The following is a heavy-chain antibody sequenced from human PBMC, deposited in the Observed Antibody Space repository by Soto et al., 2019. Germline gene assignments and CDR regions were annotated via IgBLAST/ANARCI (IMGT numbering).Heavy chain of an antibody. CDR1: ALSFRNSW. V-gene: IGHV3-30*18. Sequence: GVPLRLSCAAYALSFRNSWMNWARQAPDKGLEWVAVISYDGSNKYYADSVKGRFTISRDNSKNTLYLQMNSLRAEDTAVYYCAKALIAAAGTGSYFDYWGQGTLVTVSS. D-gene: IGHD6-13*01. J-gene: IGHJ4*02. CDR2: ISYDGSNK. CDR3: AKALIAAAGTGSYFDY.